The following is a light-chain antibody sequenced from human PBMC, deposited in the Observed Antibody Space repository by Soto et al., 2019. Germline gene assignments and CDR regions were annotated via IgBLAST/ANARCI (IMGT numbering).Light chain of an antibody. J-gene: IGLJ1*01. CDR2: GNT. Sequence: QSVLMQPPSVSGAPGQRVTISCTGSNIRAGYDVHWYKQVPGTAPKVLIYGNTNRPSGVPDRFSASKSDDSASLAITGLQDEDEADYYCQSYDSGLSGPVFGTGTKLTVL. CDR1: SNIRAGYD. CDR3: QSYDSGLSGPV. V-gene: IGLV1-40*01.